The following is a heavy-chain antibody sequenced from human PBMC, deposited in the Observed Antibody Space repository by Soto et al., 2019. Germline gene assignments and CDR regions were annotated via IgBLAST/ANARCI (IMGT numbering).Heavy chain of an antibody. CDR2: ISAYNGNT. J-gene: IGHJ4*02. CDR1: GYTFTSYG. D-gene: IGHD6-13*01. CDR3: ARLPTTDSSSWYADY. V-gene: IGHV1-18*01. Sequence: ASVKVSCKASGYTFTSYGMSWVRQAPGQGLEWMGWISAYNGNTNYAQKLQGRVTMTTDTSTSTAYMELRSLRSDDTAVYYCARLPTTDSSSWYADYWGQGTLVTVSS.